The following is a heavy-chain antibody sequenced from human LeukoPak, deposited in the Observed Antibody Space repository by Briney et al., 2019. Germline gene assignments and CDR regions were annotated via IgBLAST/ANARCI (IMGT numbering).Heavy chain of an antibody. CDR1: GFTFSSYG. CDR2: IWYDGSNK. CDR3: ARELGSGSTGYYYGMDN. J-gene: IGHJ6*02. D-gene: IGHD1-26*01. V-gene: IGHV3-33*01. Sequence: GGSLRLSCAASGFTFSSYGMHWVRQAPGKGLEWVAVIWYDGSNKYYADSAKGRFTISRDNSKNTLYLQMNSLRAEDTAVYYCARELGSGSTGYYYGMDNWGQGTLVHVSS.